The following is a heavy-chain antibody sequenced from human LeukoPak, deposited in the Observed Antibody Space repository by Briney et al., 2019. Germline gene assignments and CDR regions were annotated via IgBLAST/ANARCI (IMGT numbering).Heavy chain of an antibody. CDR3: ARTPGSAYYPYYYMDV. Sequence: PSETLSLTCTVSGGSISTYYWSWVRQPPGKGLVGIGYIYYSGSTNYNPSLKSRVTISVDTSKNQFSLNLNSVTAADTAEYFCARTPGSAYYPYYYMDVWGKGTTVTVSS. CDR2: IYYSGST. CDR1: GGSISTYY. J-gene: IGHJ6*03. V-gene: IGHV4-59*01. D-gene: IGHD6-19*01.